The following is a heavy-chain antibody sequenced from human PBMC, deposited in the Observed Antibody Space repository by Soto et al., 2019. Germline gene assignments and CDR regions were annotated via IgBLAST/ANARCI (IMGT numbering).Heavy chain of an antibody. D-gene: IGHD3-3*01. Sequence: GGSLRLSCAASGFTFSDHFMDWVRQAPGKGLEWVGRTRNKANAYSTEYAASVKGRFTTSRADSKNSLYLQMSRVKTERNDRGEYEEGRFTISRNNPKNALYQPMGSLKTDDTAVYYGARGRFFGSESYNIGDFDHWGQGTLVTVSS. CDR3: EEGRFTISRNNPKNALYQPMGSLKTDDTAVYYGARGRFFGSESYNIGDFDH. V-gene: IGHV3-72*01. CDR1: GFTFSDHF. CDR2: TRNKANAYST. J-gene: IGHJ4*02.